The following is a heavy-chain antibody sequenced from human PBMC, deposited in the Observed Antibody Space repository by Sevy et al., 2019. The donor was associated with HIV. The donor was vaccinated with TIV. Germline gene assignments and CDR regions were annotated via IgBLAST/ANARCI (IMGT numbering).Heavy chain of an antibody. Sequence: GESLKISCKGSGYSFTNYWIGWVRQMPGKGLEWMGIIYPGDSNTRYSPSCQGQVIISAVQSISTAYLQWTSLKASDTGIYYCARRGPWTVFDYWGQGTLVTVSS. D-gene: IGHD2-21*02. CDR3: ARRGPWTVFDY. J-gene: IGHJ4*02. CDR2: IYPGDSNT. V-gene: IGHV5-51*01. CDR1: GYSFTNYW.